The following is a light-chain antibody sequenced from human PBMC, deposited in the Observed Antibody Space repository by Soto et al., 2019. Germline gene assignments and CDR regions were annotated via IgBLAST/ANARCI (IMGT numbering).Light chain of an antibody. Sequence: QSALTQVPSASGSPGQSVTISCTGTSSDVGNYNYVSWYQQHPGKAPKLMIYEVTKRPSGVPDRFSGSKSGNTASLTVSGLQAEDEADYYCSSYAGSNILFGGGTKLTVL. CDR3: SSYAGSNIL. V-gene: IGLV2-8*01. CDR2: EVT. CDR1: SSDVGNYNY. J-gene: IGLJ2*01.